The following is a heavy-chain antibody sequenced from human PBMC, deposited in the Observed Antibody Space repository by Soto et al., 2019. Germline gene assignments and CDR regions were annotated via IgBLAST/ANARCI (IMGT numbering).Heavy chain of an antibody. CDR3: ANPIPQPGTTFGF. J-gene: IGHJ4*02. Sequence: QLLESGGGFVQPGGSLRLSCVASGFTFSNFAMAWVRQAPGEGLEWVSAISGSGDDTFYADSMKGRFTISRDNSKDTLYLQINSLRAEDTAVYYCANPIPQPGTTFGFWGQGPLVTVSS. CDR1: GFTFSNFA. D-gene: IGHD1-1*01. CDR2: ISGSGDDT. V-gene: IGHV3-23*01.